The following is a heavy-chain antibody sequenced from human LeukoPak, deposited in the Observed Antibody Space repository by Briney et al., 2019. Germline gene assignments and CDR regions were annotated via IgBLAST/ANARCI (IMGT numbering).Heavy chain of an antibody. D-gene: IGHD3-22*01. CDR1: GGTFSSYT. CDR2: IIPILGIA. CDR3: ARERSYSGYYDAFDI. Sequence: VASVKVSCKASGGTFSSYTISWVRQAPGQGLEWMGRIIPILGIANYAQKFLGRVTITADKSTSTAYMELSSLRSEDTAVYYCARERSYSGYYDAFDIWGQGTMVTVSS. J-gene: IGHJ3*02. V-gene: IGHV1-69*04.